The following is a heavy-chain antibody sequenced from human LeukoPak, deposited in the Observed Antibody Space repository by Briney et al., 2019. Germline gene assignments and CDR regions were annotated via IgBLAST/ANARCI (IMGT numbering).Heavy chain of an antibody. J-gene: IGHJ4*02. CDR1: GGSISSYY. D-gene: IGHD5-24*01. Sequence: SETLSLTCTVSGGSISSYYWSWIRQPPGKGLEWIGYIYYSGSTNYNPSLKSRVTISVDTSKNQFSLKLSSVTAADTAVYYCARAVEMATIFFDYWGQGTLVTVYS. V-gene: IGHV4-59*01. CDR3: ARAVEMATIFFDY. CDR2: IYYSGST.